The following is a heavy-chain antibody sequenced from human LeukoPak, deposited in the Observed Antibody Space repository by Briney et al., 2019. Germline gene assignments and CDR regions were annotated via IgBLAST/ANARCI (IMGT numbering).Heavy chain of an antibody. V-gene: IGHV3-21*01. J-gene: IGHJ4*02. CDR1: GFTFGSYS. Sequence: GGSLRLSCAASGFTFGSYSMNWVRQAPGKGLEWVSSISSSSSYIYYADSVKGRFTISRDNAKNSLYLQMNSLRAEDTAVYYCARDHSSGSADDFDYWGQGTLVTVSS. CDR3: ARDHSSGSADDFDY. CDR2: ISSSSSYI. D-gene: IGHD6-19*01.